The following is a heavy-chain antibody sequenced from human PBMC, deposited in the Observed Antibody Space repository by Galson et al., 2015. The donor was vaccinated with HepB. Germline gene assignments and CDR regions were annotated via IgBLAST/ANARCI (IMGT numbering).Heavy chain of an antibody. CDR2: IYSGGST. D-gene: IGHD3-10*01. J-gene: IGHJ6*02. CDR3: ASVSRNYFYHGMDV. Sequence: SLRLSCAASGFIVSSSYMSWVRQAPGKGLEWVSLIYSGGSTYFADSVQGRFTNSRDSSKNTLYLQMNSLRAEDTAMYYCASVSRNYFYHGMDVWGRGTTVTVSS. V-gene: IGHV3-53*01. CDR1: GFIVSSSY.